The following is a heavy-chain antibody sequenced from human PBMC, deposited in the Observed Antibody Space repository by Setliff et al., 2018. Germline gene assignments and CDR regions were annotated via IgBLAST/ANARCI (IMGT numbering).Heavy chain of an antibody. CDR1: GYSISSGYY. Sequence: SETLSLTCGVSGYSISSGYYGGWIRQPPGKGLEWIATTFHRGSAYFNPSLKSRVTISADTSKNEFSLRLRSVTAADTAVYYCARVQEWFGESGYFDLWGRGTLVTVSS. D-gene: IGHD3-10*01. CDR2: TFHRGSA. V-gene: IGHV4-38-2*01. CDR3: ARVQEWFGESGYFDL. J-gene: IGHJ2*01.